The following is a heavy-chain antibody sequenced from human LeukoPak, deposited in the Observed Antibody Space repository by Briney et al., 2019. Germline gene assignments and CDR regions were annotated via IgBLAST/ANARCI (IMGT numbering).Heavy chain of an antibody. D-gene: IGHD5-12*01. Sequence: GGSLRLSCAASGFTFSDYYMSWIRQAPGKGLEWVAYITSSGDDIYYADSVKGRFTISRDNAKNALFLRMCSLRVEDTATYYCASDIVATSGDFWGQGTQVSVSS. CDR3: ASDIVATSGDF. CDR2: ITSSGDDI. CDR1: GFTFSDYY. J-gene: IGHJ4*02. V-gene: IGHV3-11*01.